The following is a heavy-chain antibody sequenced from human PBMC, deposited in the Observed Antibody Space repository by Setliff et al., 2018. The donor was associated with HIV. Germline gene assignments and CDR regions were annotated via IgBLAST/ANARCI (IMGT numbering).Heavy chain of an antibody. V-gene: IGHV3-21*05. Sequence: LSCAASGFPFTSFSINWVRQAPGKGLEWVSRIYDSGDIWYADSVRGRFTISRDNTKNSLYLQMNRLRPEDTAVYYCAKPSPALTVPLYYYNYMDVWGRGTTVTVSS. D-gene: IGHD4-4*01. CDR3: AKPSPALTVPLYYYNYMDV. J-gene: IGHJ6*03. CDR1: GFPFTSFS. CDR2: IYDSGDI.